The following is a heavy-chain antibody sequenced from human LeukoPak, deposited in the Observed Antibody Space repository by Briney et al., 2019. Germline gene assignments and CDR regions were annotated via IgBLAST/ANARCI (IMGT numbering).Heavy chain of an antibody. CDR1: GFTASTYV. CDR2: ISHDGAVT. D-gene: IGHD3-3*01. CDR3: TRDVNLDFFDG. J-gene: IGHJ2*01. Sequence: GGSQTLLFSPSGFTASTYVMHWARHAPGKGLMWVSRISHDGAVTSYADSVRGRFTVSRDSAKNTLYLQMNSLRAEDTAVYYCTRDVNLDFFDGWGRGTLVTVSS. V-gene: IGHV3-74*01.